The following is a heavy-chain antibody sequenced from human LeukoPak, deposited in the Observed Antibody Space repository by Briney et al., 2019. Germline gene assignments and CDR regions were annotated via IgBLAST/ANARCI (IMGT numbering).Heavy chain of an antibody. CDR3: ARGTPLLLWFGERNPADYYFDY. CDR2: INPNSGGT. J-gene: IGHJ4*02. CDR1: GYTFNHYG. V-gene: IGHV1-2*02. D-gene: IGHD3-10*01. Sequence: ASVKVSCKASGYTFNHYGITWVRQAPGQGLEWVGWINPNSGGTNYAQKFQGRVTMTRDTSISTAYMELSRLRSDDTAVYYCARGTPLLLWFGERNPADYYFDYWGQGTLVTVSS.